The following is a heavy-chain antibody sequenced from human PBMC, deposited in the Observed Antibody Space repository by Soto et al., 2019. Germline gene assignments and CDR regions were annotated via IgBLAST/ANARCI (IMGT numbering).Heavy chain of an antibody. V-gene: IGHV3-33*01. D-gene: IGHD3-22*01. J-gene: IGHJ4*02. CDR1: GFTFSSYG. CDR2: IWYDGSNK. Sequence: GGSLRLSCAASGFTFSSYGMHWVRQAPGKGLEWVAVIWYDGSNKYYADSVKGRFTISRDNSKNTLYLQMNSLRAEDTAVYYCAREEQRSDSSGYYNDPFFLFDSWGQVHLFTASS. CDR3: AREEQRSDSSGYYNDPFFLFDS.